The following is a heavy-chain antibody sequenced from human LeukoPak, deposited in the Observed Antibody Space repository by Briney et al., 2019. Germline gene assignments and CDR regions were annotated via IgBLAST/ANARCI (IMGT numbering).Heavy chain of an antibody. J-gene: IGHJ6*02. CDR1: GGSISSGGYS. CDR2: IYHSGST. Sequence: SQTLSLTCAVSGGSISSGGYSWSWIRQPPGKGLEWIGYIYHSGSTYYNPSLKSRVTISVDRSKNQFSLKLSSVTAADTAVYYCARAEGYAADVWGQGTTVTVSS. D-gene: IGHD2-2*01. CDR3: ARAEGYAADV. V-gene: IGHV4-30-2*01.